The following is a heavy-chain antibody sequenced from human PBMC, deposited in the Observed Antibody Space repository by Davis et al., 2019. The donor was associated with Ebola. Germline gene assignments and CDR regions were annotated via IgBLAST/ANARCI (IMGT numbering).Heavy chain of an antibody. V-gene: IGHV6-1*01. CDR3: ARGWLRAGMDV. J-gene: IGHJ6*04. CDR1: GDSVSSGG. Sequence: PSETLSLTCAISGDSVSSGGWNWNRQSPSRGLEWLGRTYYSSKWYNDYAVSVKSRITINPDTSKNQFPLQLNSVTPEDTALYYCARGWLRAGMDVWGEGTTVTVSS. D-gene: IGHD5-18*01. CDR2: TYYSSKWYN.